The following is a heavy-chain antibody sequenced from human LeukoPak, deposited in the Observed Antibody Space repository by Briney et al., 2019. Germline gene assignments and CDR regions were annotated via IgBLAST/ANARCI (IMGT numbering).Heavy chain of an antibody. D-gene: IGHD5-18*01. CDR2: IIPIFGTA. V-gene: IGHV1-69*13. J-gene: IGHJ6*02. CDR1: GGTFSSYA. Sequence: SVKVSCKASGGTFSSYALSWVRQAPGQGLEWMGGIIPIFGTANYAQKFQGRVTITADESTSTAYMELSSLRSEDTAVYYCARDRYGYYYYYGMDVWGQGTTVTVSS. CDR3: ARDRYGYYYYYGMDV.